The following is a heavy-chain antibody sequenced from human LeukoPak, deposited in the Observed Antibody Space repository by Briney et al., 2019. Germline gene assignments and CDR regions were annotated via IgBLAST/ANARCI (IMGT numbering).Heavy chain of an antibody. Sequence: ASVKVSCKASGGTFSSYAISWVRQAPGQGLEWMGRIILITGIANYAQKFQGRVTITADKSTSTAYMELSSLRSEDTAVYYCARGYSYGPGLDYWGQGTLVTVSS. D-gene: IGHD5-18*01. V-gene: IGHV1-69*04. CDR1: GGTFSSYA. CDR2: IILITGIA. CDR3: ARGYSYGPGLDY. J-gene: IGHJ4*02.